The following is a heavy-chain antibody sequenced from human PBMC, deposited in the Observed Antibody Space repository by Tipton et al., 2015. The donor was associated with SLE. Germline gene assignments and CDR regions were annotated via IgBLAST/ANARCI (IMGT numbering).Heavy chain of an antibody. CDR3: TRHAHTRGRFDI. Sequence: TLSLTCTVSGGSISSYYWSWIRQPPGKALEWIGYIFHSGSTNHNPSLKSRVTISVDTSKNQFSLNLSSVTAADTAVYYCTRHAHTRGRFDIWGQGTMVTVSS. J-gene: IGHJ3*02. V-gene: IGHV4-59*08. CDR2: IFHSGST. CDR1: GGSISSYY.